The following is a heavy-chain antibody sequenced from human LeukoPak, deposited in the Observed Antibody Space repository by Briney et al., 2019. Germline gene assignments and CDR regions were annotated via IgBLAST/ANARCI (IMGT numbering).Heavy chain of an antibody. CDR1: GYTFTSYG. Sequence: ASVKVSCKASGYTFTSYGISWERPAPGQGLEWMGWICAYNGNTNSAQKLQGRVTMTTDTSTSTAYMELRSLRSDDTAVYYCARAYGSGSFSRMDVWGKGTTVTVSS. J-gene: IGHJ6*04. CDR3: ARAYGSGSFSRMDV. D-gene: IGHD3-10*01. CDR2: ICAYNGNT. V-gene: IGHV1-18*04.